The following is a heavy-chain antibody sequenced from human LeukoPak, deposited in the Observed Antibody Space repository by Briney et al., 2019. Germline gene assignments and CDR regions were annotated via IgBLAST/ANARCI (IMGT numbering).Heavy chain of an antibody. V-gene: IGHV3-30*09. J-gene: IGHJ4*02. CDR3: ARDVVATIRYYFDY. CDR1: GFAFSSYA. CDR2: ISYDGSNA. Sequence: GGSLRLSCAASGFAFSSYAMHWVRQTPDKGLEWVAVISYDGSNAYYADSVKGRFAISRDNSKNTLYLQMNSLRAEDTAVYYCARDVVATIRYYFDYWGQGALVTVSS. D-gene: IGHD5-12*01.